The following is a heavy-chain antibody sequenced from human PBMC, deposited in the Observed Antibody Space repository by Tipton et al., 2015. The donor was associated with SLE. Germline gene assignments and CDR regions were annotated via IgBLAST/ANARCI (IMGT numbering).Heavy chain of an antibody. CDR2: IYSSGST. V-gene: IGHV3-66*02. D-gene: IGHD6-13*01. CDR1: GFTFSNHA. J-gene: IGHJ4*02. CDR3: AKMVGSSWRDLRSQGFFES. Sequence: SLRLSCAASGFTFSNHALSWVRQAPGKGLEWVSIIYSSGSTYYGDSVKGRFTISRDNSKNTLYLQMNSLRVEDTAVYYCAKMVGSSWRDLRSQGFFESWGQGTPVSVTS.